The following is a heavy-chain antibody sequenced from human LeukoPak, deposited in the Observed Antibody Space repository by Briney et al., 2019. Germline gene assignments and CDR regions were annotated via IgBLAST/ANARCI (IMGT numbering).Heavy chain of an antibody. Sequence: SETLSLTCTVSGGSISSSSYYWGWIRQPPGKGLEWIGSIYYSGSTYYNPSLKSRVTISVDTSKNQFSLKLSSVTAADTAVYYCARDIGDYGDYAFDYWGQGTLVTVSS. CDR2: IYYSGST. CDR1: GGSISSSSYY. CDR3: ARDIGDYGDYAFDY. J-gene: IGHJ4*02. D-gene: IGHD4-17*01. V-gene: IGHV4-39*07.